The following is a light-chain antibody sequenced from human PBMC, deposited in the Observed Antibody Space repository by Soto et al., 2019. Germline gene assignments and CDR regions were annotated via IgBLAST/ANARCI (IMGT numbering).Light chain of an antibody. CDR3: QSYDSSLSALYV. J-gene: IGLJ1*01. Sequence: QSVLTQPPSVSGAPGQRVTISCTGSSSNIGAGYVVHWYQKLPGTAPKLLIYGNSNRPSGVPERFSGSKSGTSAYLAITGLQAEDEADYYCQSYDSSLSALYVFGTGPKVTVL. V-gene: IGLV1-40*01. CDR1: SSNIGAGYV. CDR2: GNS.